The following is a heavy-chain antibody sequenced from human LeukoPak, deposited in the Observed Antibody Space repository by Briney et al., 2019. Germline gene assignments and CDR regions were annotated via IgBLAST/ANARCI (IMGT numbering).Heavy chain of an antibody. Sequence: PAGGSRRLSCAATGFTFNNYWMHWVRQAPGKGLMWVSRITSDGSSTTYADSVKGRSTISRDNAKNTVYLHMNSLRPDDTAVYYCVKVGRRDGYLAFDYWGQGTLVTVSS. CDR1: GFTFNNYW. V-gene: IGHV3-74*01. CDR3: VKVGRRDGYLAFDY. J-gene: IGHJ4*02. D-gene: IGHD5-24*01. CDR2: ITSDGSST.